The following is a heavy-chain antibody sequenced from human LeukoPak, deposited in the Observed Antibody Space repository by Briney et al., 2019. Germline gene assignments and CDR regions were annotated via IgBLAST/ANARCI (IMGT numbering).Heavy chain of an antibody. J-gene: IGHJ4*02. Sequence: PGRSLRLSCAASGFPFNTYAMHWVRQAPGKGLEWVTLIWQDGSHKFYIDSVRGRFTISRDNSKNTVYLQMNGLRAEDSAVYYCAREIFGSGSYTDYWGQGTLVTVSS. CDR3: AREIFGSGSYTDY. CDR2: IWQDGSHK. V-gene: IGHV3-33*01. D-gene: IGHD3-10*01. CDR1: GFPFNTYA.